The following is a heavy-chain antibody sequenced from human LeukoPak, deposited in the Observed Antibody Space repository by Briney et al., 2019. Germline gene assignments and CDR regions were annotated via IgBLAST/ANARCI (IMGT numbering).Heavy chain of an antibody. J-gene: IGHJ4*02. CDR2: ITSGFSP. V-gene: IGHV3-23*01. CDR3: AKDYSDLRVADVFFEY. Sequence: PGGSLRLSCTASGLIFSNFAMTWVRQAPGKGLEWVSTITSGFSPFYAGSVKGRFTISRDNSQNTFHLQMNSLRAEDTAVYYCAKDYSDLRVADVFFEYWGQGTQVTVSS. D-gene: IGHD2-15*01. CDR1: GLIFSNFA.